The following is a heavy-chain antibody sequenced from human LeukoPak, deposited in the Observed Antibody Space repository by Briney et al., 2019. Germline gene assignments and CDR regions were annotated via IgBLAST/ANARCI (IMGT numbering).Heavy chain of an antibody. CDR3: AKDLI. Sequence: PGGSLRLSCAASGFTFSSYAMSWVRQAPGRGLEWVSDISGTGGGTHYADSVKGRFTISRDNSRNTLYLQMSSLRAEDTAVYYCAKDLIWGQGTLPTVSS. CDR2: ISGTGGGT. J-gene: IGHJ4*02. V-gene: IGHV3-23*01. CDR1: GFTFSSYA.